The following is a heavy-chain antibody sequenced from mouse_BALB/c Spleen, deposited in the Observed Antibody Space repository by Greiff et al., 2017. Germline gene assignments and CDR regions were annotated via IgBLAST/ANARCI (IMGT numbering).Heavy chain of an antibody. CDR1: GYTFTDYY. V-gene: IGHV1-84*02. D-gene: IGHD1-1*01. Sequence: LVESGPELVKPGASVKISCKASGYTFTDYYINWVKQKPGQGLEWIGWIYPGSGNTKYNEKFKGKATLTVDTSSSTAYMQLSSLTSEDTAVYFCARGDYYQYYYAMDYWGQGTSVTVSS. J-gene: IGHJ4*01. CDR3: ARGDYYQYYYAMDY. CDR2: IYPGSGNT.